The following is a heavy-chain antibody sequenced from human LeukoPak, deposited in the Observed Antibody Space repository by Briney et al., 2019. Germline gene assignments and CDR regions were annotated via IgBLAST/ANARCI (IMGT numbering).Heavy chain of an antibody. CDR2: IIPIFGTA. J-gene: IGHJ3*02. Sequence: GASVKVSCKASGGTFSSYAISWVRQAPGQGLEWMGGIIPIFGTANYAQKFQGRVTITADESTSTAYMELSSLRSEDTAVYYCARGLDLSPLANWGRSLPYAFDIWGQGTMVTVSS. D-gene: IGHD7-27*01. CDR1: GGTFSSYA. V-gene: IGHV1-69*13. CDR3: ARGLDLSPLANWGRSLPYAFDI.